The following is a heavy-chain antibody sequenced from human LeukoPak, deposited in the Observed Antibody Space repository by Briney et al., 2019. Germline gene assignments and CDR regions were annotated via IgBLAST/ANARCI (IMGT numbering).Heavy chain of an antibody. CDR3: ARDLWCGADCYGTFDI. CDR2: TWYDESNK. D-gene: IGHD2-21*02. J-gene: IGHJ3*02. CDR1: GFIFSNYG. V-gene: IGHV3-33*01. Sequence: GGSLRLSCAASGFIFSNYGMHWVRQAPGKGLEWVALTWYDESNKYYADSVKGRFTTSRDNSNNTLYLQMNSLRAEDTAVYYCARDLWCGADCYGTFDIWGQGTMVSVSS.